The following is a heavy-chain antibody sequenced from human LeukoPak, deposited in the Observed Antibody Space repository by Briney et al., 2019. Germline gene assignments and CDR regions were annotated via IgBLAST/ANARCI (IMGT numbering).Heavy chain of an antibody. J-gene: IGHJ5*02. CDR3: ARVIQLSPIGCCWFDP. Sequence: PSQTLSLTCTVSGGSVSSGDYYWSWIRQPPGKGLEWIGYIYYSGSTYYNPSLKSRVTISVDTSKNQFSLKLSSVTAADTAVYYCARVIQLSPIGCCWFDPWGQGTLVTVSS. V-gene: IGHV4-30-4*01. CDR2: IYYSGST. D-gene: IGHD5-18*01. CDR1: GGSVSSGDYY.